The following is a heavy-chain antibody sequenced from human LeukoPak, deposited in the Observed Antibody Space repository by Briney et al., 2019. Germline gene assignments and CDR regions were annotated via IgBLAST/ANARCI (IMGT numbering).Heavy chain of an antibody. D-gene: IGHD2-15*01. J-gene: IGHJ6*02. CDR3: ARELVVVVAATCHYYYYGMDV. CDR2: ISSSGSTI. CDR1: GFTFSDYY. Sequence: PGGSLRLSCEASGFTFSDYYMSWIRQAPGKGLEWVSYISSSGSTIYYADSVKGRFTISRDNAKNSLYLQMNSLRAEDTAVYYCARELVVVVAATCHYYYYGMDVWGQGTTVTASS. V-gene: IGHV3-11*01.